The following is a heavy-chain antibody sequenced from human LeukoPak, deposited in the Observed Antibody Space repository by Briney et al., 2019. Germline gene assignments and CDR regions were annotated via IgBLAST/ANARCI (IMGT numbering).Heavy chain of an antibody. CDR3: VRGLGDY. V-gene: IGHV3-74*01. D-gene: IGHD3-16*01. CDR2: IKSDGSTT. Sequence: GGSLRLSCAASGFTFSNDRMHWVRQAPGKGLVWVSHIKSDGSTTDYADSVKGRFTISRDNAKNTRYLEMNSLRADDTAMYYCVRGLGDYWGQGALVTVSS. J-gene: IGHJ4*02. CDR1: GFTFSNDR.